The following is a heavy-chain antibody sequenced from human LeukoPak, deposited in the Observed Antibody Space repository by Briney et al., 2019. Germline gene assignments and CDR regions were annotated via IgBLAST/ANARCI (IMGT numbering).Heavy chain of an antibody. V-gene: IGHV1-69*13. Sequence: SVKVSCKASGGTFSSYAISWVRQAPGQGLEWMGGIIPIFGTANYAQKFQGRVAITADESTSTAYMELSSLRSEDTAVYYCARGNGYFDWLLSNYWGQGTLVTVSS. CDR2: IIPIFGTA. D-gene: IGHD3-9*01. CDR1: GGTFSSYA. J-gene: IGHJ4*02. CDR3: ARGNGYFDWLLSNY.